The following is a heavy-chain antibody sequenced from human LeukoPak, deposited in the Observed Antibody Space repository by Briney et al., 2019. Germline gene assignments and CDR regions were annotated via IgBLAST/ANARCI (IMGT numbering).Heavy chain of an antibody. Sequence: ASVKVSCKASGGTFSSYAISWVRQAPGQGLEWMGGIIPIFGTANYAQKFQGRVTITTDESTSTAYMELSSLRSEDTAVYYCARVGTLGYCSGGSCYSGSFDYWGQGTLVTVSS. V-gene: IGHV1-69*05. CDR2: IIPIFGTA. D-gene: IGHD2-15*01. CDR3: ARVGTLGYCSGGSCYSGSFDY. J-gene: IGHJ4*02. CDR1: GGTFSSYA.